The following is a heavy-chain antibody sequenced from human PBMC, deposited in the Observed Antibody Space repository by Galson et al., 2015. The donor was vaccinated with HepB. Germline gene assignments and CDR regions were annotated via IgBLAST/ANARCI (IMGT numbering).Heavy chain of an antibody. Sequence: TLSLTCTVSGGSISSYYWSWIRQPPGKGLEWIGYIYYSGSTNYNPSLKSRVTISVDTSKNQFSLKLSSVTAADTAVYYCARENIAARPGYYGMDVWGQGTTVTVSS. CDR2: IYYSGST. D-gene: IGHD6-6*01. V-gene: IGHV4-59*01. CDR1: GGSISSYY. CDR3: ARENIAARPGYYGMDV. J-gene: IGHJ6*02.